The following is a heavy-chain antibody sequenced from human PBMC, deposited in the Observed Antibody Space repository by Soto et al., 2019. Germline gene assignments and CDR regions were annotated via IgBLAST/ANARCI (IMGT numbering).Heavy chain of an antibody. Sequence: GGSLRLSCAASGFTFSSYGMHWVRQAPGKGLEWVAVIWYDGSNKYYADSVKGRFTISRDNSKNTLYLQMNSLRAEDTAVYYCARDGEDIVVVVAATGYYFDYWGQGTLVTVSS. V-gene: IGHV3-33*01. D-gene: IGHD2-15*01. J-gene: IGHJ4*02. CDR1: GFTFSSYG. CDR2: IWYDGSNK. CDR3: ARDGEDIVVVVAATGYYFDY.